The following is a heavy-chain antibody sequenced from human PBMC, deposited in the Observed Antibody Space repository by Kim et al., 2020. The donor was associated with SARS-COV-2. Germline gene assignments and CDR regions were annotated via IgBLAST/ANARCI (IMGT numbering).Heavy chain of an antibody. CDR3: ARDALLGQWLVLFHHYYGMDV. J-gene: IGHJ6*02. CDR2: ISSSSSTI. V-gene: IGHV3-48*02. CDR1: GFTFSSYS. Sequence: GGSLRLSCAASGFTFSSYSMNWVRQAPGKGLEWVSYISSSSSTIYYADSVKGRFTISRDNAKNSLYLQMNSLRDEDTAVYYCARDALLGQWLVLFHHYYGMDVWGQGTTVTVSS. D-gene: IGHD6-19*01.